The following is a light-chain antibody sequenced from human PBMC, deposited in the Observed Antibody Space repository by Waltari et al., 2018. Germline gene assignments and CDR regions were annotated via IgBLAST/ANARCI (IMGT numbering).Light chain of an antibody. CDR2: EAT. V-gene: IGLV2-23*01. Sequence: QSALSQPASVSGSPGQSLTITCTGASTDLAIYNLVAWYQTHPNRAPKLIIYEATKRPSGISHRFSGAKSGATASLRISGLQADDEADYYCCSDTGSSTSYGCGGGTKVTVL. CDR1: STDLAIYNL. J-gene: IGLJ1*01. CDR3: CSDTGSSTSYG.